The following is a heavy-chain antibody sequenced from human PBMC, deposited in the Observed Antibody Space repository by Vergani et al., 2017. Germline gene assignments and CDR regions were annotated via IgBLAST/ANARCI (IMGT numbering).Heavy chain of an antibody. Sequence: EVQLLESGGGLVQPGGSLRLSCAASGFTFSSYAMSWVRQAPGKGLEWVSAISGSGGSTYYADSVKGRLTISRDNSKNTLYLQMNSLRAEDTAVYYCAKDGIHRYYGMDVWGQGTTVTVSS. J-gene: IGHJ6*02. CDR1: GFTFSSYA. V-gene: IGHV3-23*01. D-gene: IGHD1-1*01. CDR3: AKDGIHRYYGMDV. CDR2: ISGSGGST.